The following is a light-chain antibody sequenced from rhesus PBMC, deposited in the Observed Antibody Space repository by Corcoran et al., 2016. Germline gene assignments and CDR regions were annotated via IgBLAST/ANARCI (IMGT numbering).Light chain of an antibody. CDR3: SSYRSGGTFV. Sequence: QSALTQPPSVSKSLGQSVTISCTGSNSDIGGFNDVSWYQHHPGTAPPLLFFDVSKRSSGVSDRFSASKSDNTASLTISGLQPEDEADYYCSSYRSGGTFVFGTGTKLTVV. V-gene: IGLV2S9*01. CDR1: NSDIGGFND. J-gene: IGLJ6*01. CDR2: DVS.